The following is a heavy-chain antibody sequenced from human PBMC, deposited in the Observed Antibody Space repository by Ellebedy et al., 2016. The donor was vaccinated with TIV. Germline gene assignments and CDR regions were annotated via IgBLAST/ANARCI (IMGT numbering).Heavy chain of an antibody. CDR1: GYTFTDYY. Sequence: AASVKVSCKASGYTFTDYYIHWVRQAPGQGLEWMGWINPNSGGTNHAQKFQGRVTMTRDTSISTAYMELSRLRSDDTAVYYCARVSSSWAPTNWLDPWGQGALVTVSS. J-gene: IGHJ5*02. CDR3: ARVSSSWAPTNWLDP. D-gene: IGHD6-13*01. CDR2: INPNSGGT. V-gene: IGHV1-2*02.